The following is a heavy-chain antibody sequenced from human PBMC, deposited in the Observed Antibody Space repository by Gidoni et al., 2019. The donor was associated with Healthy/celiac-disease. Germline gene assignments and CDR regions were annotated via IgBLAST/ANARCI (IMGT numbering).Heavy chain of an antibody. CDR3: ARDEAGGSYCGGDCYFY. V-gene: IGHV3-21*01. D-gene: IGHD2-21*02. Sequence: EVQLVESGGGLVKPGGSLRLSCAASGFTFSSYSMNWVRQAPGKGLECVSSISSSSSYIYYADSVKGRFTISRDNAKNSLYLQMNSLRAEDTAVYYCARDEAGGSYCGGDCYFYWGQGTLVTVSS. CDR1: GFTFSSYS. J-gene: IGHJ4*02. CDR2: ISSSSSYI.